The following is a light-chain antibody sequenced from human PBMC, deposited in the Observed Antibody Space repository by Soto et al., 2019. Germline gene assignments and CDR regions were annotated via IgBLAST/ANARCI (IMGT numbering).Light chain of an antibody. V-gene: IGLV2-14*01. J-gene: IGLJ2*01. CDR1: SSDVGGYDY. CDR3: TSYTSSSTRV. CDR2: EVS. Sequence: QSALTQPASVSGSPGQSITISCTGTSSDVGGYDYVSWYQQHAGKAPKLMIFEVSNRPSGVSNRFSGSKPGNTASLTISGLQADDEADYYCTSYTSSSTRVFGGGTKVTVL.